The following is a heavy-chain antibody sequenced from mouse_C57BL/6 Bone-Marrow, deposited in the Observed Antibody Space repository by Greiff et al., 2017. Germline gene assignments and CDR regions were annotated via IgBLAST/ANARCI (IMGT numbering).Heavy chain of an antibody. D-gene: IGHD1-1*01. V-gene: IGHV10-1*01. CDR3: VRQGGLYGGWFAY. J-gene: IGHJ3*01. CDR1: GFSFNTYA. CDR2: IRSKSNNYAT. Sequence: VQLQQSGGGLVQPKGSLKLSCAASGFSFNTYAMNWVRQAPGKGLEWVARIRSKSNNYATYYADSVKDRFTISRDDSESMLYLQMNNLKTEDTAMYYCVRQGGLYGGWFAYWGQGTLVTVSA.